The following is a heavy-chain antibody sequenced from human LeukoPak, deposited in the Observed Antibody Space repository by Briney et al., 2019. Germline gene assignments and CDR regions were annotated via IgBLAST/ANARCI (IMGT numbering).Heavy chain of an antibody. J-gene: IGHJ5*02. CDR1: GYRFTSYW. CDR3: ARQQDYGDWDWFDP. Sequence: GESLQIFCKGSGYRFTSYWIGWVRQMPGKGLEWMGIIYPGDSDTRYSPSFQGQVTISANKSSSTAYLQWSSMKASDTAMYYCARQQDYGDWDWFDPWGQGTLVTVSS. V-gene: IGHV5-51*01. D-gene: IGHD4-17*01. CDR2: IYPGDSDT.